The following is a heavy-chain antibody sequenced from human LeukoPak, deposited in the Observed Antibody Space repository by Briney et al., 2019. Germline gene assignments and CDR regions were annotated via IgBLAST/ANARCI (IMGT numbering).Heavy chain of an antibody. J-gene: IGHJ4*02. CDR1: GFTFSSYA. CDR2: ISYDGSIK. D-gene: IGHD2-2*01. Sequence: GGSLRLSCAASGFTFSSYAMHWVRQAPGKGLEWVAIISYDGSIKDYADSVKGRFTISRDNSKNTLYLQMNSLRVEDTAVYYCARVGEGYCTSTGCRTFDYWGQGTLVTVSS. CDR3: ARVGEGYCTSTGCRTFDY. V-gene: IGHV3-30-3*01.